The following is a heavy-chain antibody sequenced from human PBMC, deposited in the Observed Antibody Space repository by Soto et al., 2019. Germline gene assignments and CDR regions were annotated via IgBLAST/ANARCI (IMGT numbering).Heavy chain of an antibody. J-gene: IGHJ5*02. CDR2: IIPIFGTA. D-gene: IGHD3-10*01. CDR1: GGTFSRYA. V-gene: IGHV1-69*06. CDR3: ERVRTGSGNFNWFDP. Sequence: QVQLVQSGAEVKKPGSSMKVSCKASGGTFSRYAISWVRQAPGQGLEWMGGIIPIFGTASYAQKFQDRVTITADTCTSAAYMELSSPRSEDTAVYYCERVRTGSGNFNWFDPWGQGTLVTVSS.